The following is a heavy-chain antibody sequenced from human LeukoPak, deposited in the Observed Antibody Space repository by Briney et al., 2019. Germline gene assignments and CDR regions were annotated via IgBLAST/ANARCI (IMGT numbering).Heavy chain of an antibody. CDR1: GFTFSSYG. CDR3: ARDRCLHGYGDYALGY. D-gene: IGHD4-17*01. J-gene: IGHJ4*02. V-gene: IGHV3-33*01. CDR2: IWYDGSNK. Sequence: GGSLRLSCAASGFTFSSYGMHWVRQAPGTGLEWVAVIWYDGSNKYYADSVKGRFTISRDNSKNTLYLQMNSLRAEDTAVYYCARDRCLHGYGDYALGYWGQGTLVTVSS.